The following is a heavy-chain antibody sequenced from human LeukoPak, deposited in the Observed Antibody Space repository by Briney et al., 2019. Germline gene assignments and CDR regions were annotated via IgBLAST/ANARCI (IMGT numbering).Heavy chain of an antibody. J-gene: IGHJ4*02. D-gene: IGHD3-22*01. CDR3: ARGGDYYDSSGYYHSHYYFDY. CDR2: INPNSGGT. CDR1: GYTFTGYY. Sequence: GASVKVSCKASGYTFTGYYMHWVRQAPGQGLEWMGWINPNSGGTNYAQKFQGWVTMTRDTSISTAYMELSRLRSDGTAVYYCARGGDYYDSSGYYHSHYYFDYWGQGTLVTVSS. V-gene: IGHV1-2*04.